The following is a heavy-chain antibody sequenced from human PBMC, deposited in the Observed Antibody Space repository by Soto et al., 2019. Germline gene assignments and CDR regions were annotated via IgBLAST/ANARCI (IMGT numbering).Heavy chain of an antibody. D-gene: IGHD5-12*01. CDR2: VSYDGSNK. V-gene: IGHV3-30*03. J-gene: IGHJ4*02. CDR3: ARENVDIANTMLPYFDY. Sequence: SLRLSCAASGFTFSSHAMHWVRQAPGKGLEWVAVVSYDGSNKYYAGSVKGRFTISRDNSKNTQYLQMNSLRVEDTAVYYCARENVDIANTMLPYFDYWGQGP. CDR1: GFTFSSHA.